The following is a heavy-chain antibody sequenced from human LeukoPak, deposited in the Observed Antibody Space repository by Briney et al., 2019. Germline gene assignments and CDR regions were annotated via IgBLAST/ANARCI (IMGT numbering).Heavy chain of an antibody. CDR3: AKVGRAGVTHFDY. V-gene: IGHV3-30-3*01. Sequence: PGGSLRLSCAASGFTFSSYAMHWVRQAPGKGLEWVAVTSYDGNKKYYADSVKGRFTISRDNSKNTLYLQMNSLRAEDTAVYYCAKVGRAGVTHFDYWGQGTLVTVSS. CDR1: GFTFSSYA. CDR2: TSYDGNKK. J-gene: IGHJ4*02. D-gene: IGHD3-10*01.